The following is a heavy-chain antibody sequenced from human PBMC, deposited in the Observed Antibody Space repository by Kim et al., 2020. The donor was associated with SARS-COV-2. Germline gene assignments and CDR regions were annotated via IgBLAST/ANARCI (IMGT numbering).Heavy chain of an antibody. D-gene: IGHD3-9*01. CDR2: ISSSSSYI. CDR3: ARSTQGYFDWLLTPSLDY. Sequence: GGSLRLSCAASGFTFSSYSMNWVRQAPGKGLEWVSSISSSSSYIYYADSVKGRFTISRDNAKNSLYLQMNSLRAEDTAVYYCARSTQGYFDWLLTPSLDYWGQGTLVTVSS. CDR1: GFTFSSYS. J-gene: IGHJ4*02. V-gene: IGHV3-21*04.